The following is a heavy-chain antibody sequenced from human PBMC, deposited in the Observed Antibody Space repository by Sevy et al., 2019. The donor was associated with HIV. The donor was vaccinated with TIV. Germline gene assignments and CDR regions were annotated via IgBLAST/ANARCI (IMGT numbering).Heavy chain of an antibody. J-gene: IGHJ5*02. D-gene: IGHD2-15*01. Sequence: ASVKVSCKVSGYTLTKLSIHWVRQAPGKGLEWLGDFDPQDDEIIYAQRFQGRLTMTEDTSTETAYMELGSLTSEDTAVYYCATVGLRYYSGSSSYQGDWFNPWGQGTLVTVSS. CDR1: GYTLTKLS. CDR2: FDPQDDEI. V-gene: IGHV1-24*01. CDR3: ATVGLRYYSGSSSYQGDWFNP.